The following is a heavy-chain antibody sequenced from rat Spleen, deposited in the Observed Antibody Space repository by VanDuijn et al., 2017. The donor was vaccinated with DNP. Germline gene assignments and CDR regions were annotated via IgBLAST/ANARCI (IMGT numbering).Heavy chain of an antibody. CDR3: TRSNY. Sequence: QVQMKESGPGLVQPSQTLSLTCTVAAFSLTSYNVHWVRQPPGKGLEWIAAISSGGSTYYNSALKSRLCISSDTSKSQVFLKMNSLQTEDTAIYFCTRSNYWGQGVMVTVSS. CDR2: ISSGGST. J-gene: IGHJ2*01. V-gene: IGHV2-6*01. CDR1: AFSLTSYN.